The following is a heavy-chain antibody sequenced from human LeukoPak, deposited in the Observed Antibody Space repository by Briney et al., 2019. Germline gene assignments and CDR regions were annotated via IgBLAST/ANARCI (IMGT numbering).Heavy chain of an antibody. Sequence: GGSLRLSCAASGFSFSTSPMSWVCQPPGKGLEWVSAMNNGPGATFYRDSVRGRFTISRDDSKSTLYLQMYSLRAEDTGTYYCAKTHYDLLDVWGQGTTVTVSS. D-gene: IGHD5-12*01. V-gene: IGHV3-23*01. CDR3: AKTHYDLLDV. CDR1: GFSFSTSP. CDR2: MNNGPGAT. J-gene: IGHJ6*02.